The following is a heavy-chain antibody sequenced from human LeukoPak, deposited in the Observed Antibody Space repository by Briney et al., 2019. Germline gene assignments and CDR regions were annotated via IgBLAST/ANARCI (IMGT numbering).Heavy chain of an antibody. D-gene: IGHD6-13*01. V-gene: IGHV3-33*01. CDR1: GFTFSNYG. Sequence: GGSLRLSCAASGFTFSNYGMHWVRQAPGKGLEWVAYIWYDGSNKYYSDSVKGRFTISRDNSKNTLYLQMNSLRAEDTAVYYCARTSSWFIELFFLYWGQGTLVTVSS. CDR2: IWYDGSNK. J-gene: IGHJ4*02. CDR3: ARTSSWFIELFFLY.